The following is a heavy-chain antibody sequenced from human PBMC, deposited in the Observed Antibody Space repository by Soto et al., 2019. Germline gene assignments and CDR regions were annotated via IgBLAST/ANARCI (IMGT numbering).Heavy chain of an antibody. CDR1: GFTFSSYA. J-gene: IGHJ3*02. CDR2: ISGSGGSP. Sequence: EVQLLESGGGLVQPGGSLRLSCAASGFTFSSYAMSWVRQAPGKGLEWVSAISGSGGSPYYAGSVKGRFTISRDNSKNTLYLQLNCLRGEETAVYYCAKLSSGGAAGAFDTWGQGTMVIVSS. V-gene: IGHV3-23*01. CDR3: AKLSSGGAAGAFDT. D-gene: IGHD6-19*01.